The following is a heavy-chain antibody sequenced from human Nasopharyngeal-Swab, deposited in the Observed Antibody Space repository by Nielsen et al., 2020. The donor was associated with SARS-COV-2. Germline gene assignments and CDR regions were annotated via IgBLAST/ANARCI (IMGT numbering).Heavy chain of an antibody. CDR3: AKDSGAAVADYFDY. V-gene: IGHV3-23*01. CDR2: ISGSGGST. D-gene: IGHD6-19*01. Sequence: GESLKISCAAPGFTFSSYAMSWVRQAPGKGLEWVSAISGSGGSTYYADSVKGRFTISRDNSKNTLYLQMNSLRAEDTAVYYCAKDSGAAVADYFDYWGQGTLVTVSS. CDR1: GFTFSSYA. J-gene: IGHJ4*02.